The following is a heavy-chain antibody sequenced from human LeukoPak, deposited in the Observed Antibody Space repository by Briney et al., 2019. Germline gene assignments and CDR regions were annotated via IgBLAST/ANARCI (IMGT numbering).Heavy chain of an antibody. V-gene: IGHV3-21*01. CDR2: ISSSSSYI. D-gene: IGHD1-26*01. Sequence: GGSLRLSCAASGFTFSSYSMNWVRQAPGKGLEWVSSISSSSSYIYYADSVKGRFTISRDNAKNSLYLQMNSLRAEDTAVYYCARGSITIFGRHHTQIVGATPALWSWGQGTLVTVSS. CDR1: GFTFSSYS. J-gene: IGHJ5*02. CDR3: ARGSITIFGRHHTQIVGATPALWS.